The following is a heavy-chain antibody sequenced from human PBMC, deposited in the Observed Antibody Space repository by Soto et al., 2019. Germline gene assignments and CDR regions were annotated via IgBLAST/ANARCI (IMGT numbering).Heavy chain of an antibody. CDR2: ISGSGGST. Sequence: GASLRLSCAASGFTFSSYAMSWVRQAPGKGLEWVSAISGSGGSTYYADSVRGRFAISRDKSKNTLYLQKNSLRAEDTAVYYCAEPSLGWIQLWFWFDPWGQGTLVTVS. V-gene: IGHV3-23*01. J-gene: IGHJ5*02. CDR1: GFTFSSYA. CDR3: AEPSLGWIQLWFWFDP. D-gene: IGHD5-18*01.